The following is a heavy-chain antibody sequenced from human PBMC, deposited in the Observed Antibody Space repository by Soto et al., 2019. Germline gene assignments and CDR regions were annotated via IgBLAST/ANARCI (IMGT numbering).Heavy chain of an antibody. Sequence: EVQLVESGGGLVKPGGSLRLSCAASGFTLSENSMNWVRQAPGKGLERVSSISGTTGYTYYADSVKGRFTISRDNAKTSLYLQINSLRAEDTAVYYCAKSYSTSTNLDPWGQGTLVTVSS. CDR1: GFTLSENS. V-gene: IGHV3-21*01. D-gene: IGHD6-13*01. CDR3: AKSYSTSTNLDP. J-gene: IGHJ5*02. CDR2: ISGTTGYT.